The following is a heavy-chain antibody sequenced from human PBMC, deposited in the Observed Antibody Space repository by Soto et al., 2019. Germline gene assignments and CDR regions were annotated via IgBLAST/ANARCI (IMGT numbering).Heavy chain of an antibody. D-gene: IGHD1-20*01. CDR2: IYHSGST. CDR1: GYSISSGYY. J-gene: IGHJ5*02. CDR3: ARDLYNWNDHFNWFDP. V-gene: IGHV4-38-2*02. Sequence: PSETLSLTCAVSGYSISSGYYWGWIRQPPGKGLEWSGSIYHSGSTYYNPSLKSRVTISVDTSKNQFSLKLTSVTAADTAVYYCARDLYNWNDHFNWFDPWGQGNLVTVSS.